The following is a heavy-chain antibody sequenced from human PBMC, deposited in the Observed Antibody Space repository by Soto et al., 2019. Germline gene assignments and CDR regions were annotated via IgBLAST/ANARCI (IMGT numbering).Heavy chain of an antibody. CDR2: IDPSDSYT. D-gene: IGHD3-22*01. Sequence: GESLKISCMGSGYSFAGYWITWVRQMPGKGLGWMGRIDPSDSYTNYSPSFQGHVTISADKSISTAYLQWSSLKASDTAMYYCARSPLPSIYYDSSGYYYYYGMDVWGQGTTVTVSS. J-gene: IGHJ6*02. V-gene: IGHV5-10-1*01. CDR1: GYSFAGYW. CDR3: ARSPLPSIYYDSSGYYYYYGMDV.